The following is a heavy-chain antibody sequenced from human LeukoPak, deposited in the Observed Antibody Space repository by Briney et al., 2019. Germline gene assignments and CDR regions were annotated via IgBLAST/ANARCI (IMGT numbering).Heavy chain of an antibody. CDR3: ARDYPKGNRAGGGTPGNWFDP. CDR1: GFTFSSYA. CDR2: ISYDGSNK. V-gene: IGHV3-30-3*01. J-gene: IGHJ5*02. Sequence: PGRSLRLSCAASGFTFSSYAMHWVRQAPGKGLEWVAVISYDGSNKYYADSVKGRFTISRDNSKNTLYLQMNSLRAEATAVYYCARDYPKGNRAGGGTPGNWFDPWGQGTLVTVSS. D-gene: IGHD3-16*01.